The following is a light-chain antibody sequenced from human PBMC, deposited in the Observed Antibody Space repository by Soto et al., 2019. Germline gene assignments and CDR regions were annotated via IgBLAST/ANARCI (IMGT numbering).Light chain of an antibody. CDR1: QSVSSN. J-gene: IGKJ1*01. Sequence: EIVLTQSPGTLSLSPGERATLSCRASQSVSSNLAWYQQKPGQPPRLLIYDASNRATGIPARFSGSGSGTDFTLTISSLEPEDFAVYHCVQRTTWPWTCGQGSKVEI. CDR3: VQRTTWPWT. CDR2: DAS. V-gene: IGKV3-11*01.